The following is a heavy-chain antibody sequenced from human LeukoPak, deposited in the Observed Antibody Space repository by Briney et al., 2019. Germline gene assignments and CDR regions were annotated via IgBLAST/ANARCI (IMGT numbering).Heavy chain of an antibody. CDR3: AKDIEQRLYGGNDY. V-gene: IGHV3-53*05. D-gene: IGHD6-25*01. Sequence: GGSLRLSCAASGFTVSSNYMSWVRQAPGKGLEWVSVIYSGGSTYYADSVKGRFTISRDNSKNTLYLQMNSLRAEDTALYYCAKDIEQRLYGGNDYWGQGTLVTVSS. CDR2: IYSGGST. CDR1: GFTVSSNY. J-gene: IGHJ4*02.